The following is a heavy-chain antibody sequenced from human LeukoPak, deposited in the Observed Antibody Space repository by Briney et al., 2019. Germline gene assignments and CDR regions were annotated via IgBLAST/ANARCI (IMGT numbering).Heavy chain of an antibody. Sequence: SQTLSLTCTVSGGSISSGGYYWSWIRQPPGKGLEWIGYIYHSGSTYYNPSLKSRVTISVDRSKNQFSLKLSSVTAADTAVYYCARVRGVMYMDVWGKGTTVTVSS. D-gene: IGHD3-10*01. V-gene: IGHV4-30-2*01. CDR3: ARVRGVMYMDV. CDR2: IYHSGST. CDR1: GGSISSGGYY. J-gene: IGHJ6*03.